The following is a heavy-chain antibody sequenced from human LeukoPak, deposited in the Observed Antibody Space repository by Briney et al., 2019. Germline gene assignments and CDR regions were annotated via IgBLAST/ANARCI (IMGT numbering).Heavy chain of an antibody. V-gene: IGHV1-46*01. CDR1: GYTFSSSY. D-gene: IGHD2-8*01. CDR3: ARQRGGQYEDGFDI. Sequence: ASAKVSCKASGYTFSSSYIHWVRQAPGQGLEWMGIINPSGGTTIYAQRFQGRVTMTRDTSTSTVYMELSSLKYEDTAVYYCARQRGGQYEDGFDIWGQRTMVTVSS. J-gene: IGHJ3*02. CDR2: INPSGGTT.